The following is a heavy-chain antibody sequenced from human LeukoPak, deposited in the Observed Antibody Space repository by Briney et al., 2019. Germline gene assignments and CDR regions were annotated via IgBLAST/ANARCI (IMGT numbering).Heavy chain of an antibody. D-gene: IGHD3-22*01. CDR1: GFTFTGHS. J-gene: IGHJ4*02. V-gene: IGHV3-30*04. CDR3: AKDDYYDTSGYRD. CDR2: VADDEKTI. Sequence: GGSLRLSCVASGFTFTGHSMHWVRQAPGKGLEWVAVVADDEKTIFYADSLKGRFTVSRDNSKNTLYLQMNSLRAEDTAVYYCAKDDYYDTSGYRDWGQGTLVTVSS.